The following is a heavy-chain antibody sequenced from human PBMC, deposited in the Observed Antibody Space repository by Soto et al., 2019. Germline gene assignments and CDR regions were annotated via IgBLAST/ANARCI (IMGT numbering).Heavy chain of an antibody. J-gene: IGHJ4*02. CDR2: FYPGVSDT. Sequence: GESLKISCKGSGYRFTNYWIGWVRQRPGKSLEWMVIFYPGVSDTRYSPSFQGLVIISADKSITTAYLQWSSLKASDTAMYYCALSSIAAAGFDYWGQGTLVTVSS. CDR1: GYRFTNYW. V-gene: IGHV5-51*01. CDR3: ALSSIAAAGFDY. D-gene: IGHD6-13*01.